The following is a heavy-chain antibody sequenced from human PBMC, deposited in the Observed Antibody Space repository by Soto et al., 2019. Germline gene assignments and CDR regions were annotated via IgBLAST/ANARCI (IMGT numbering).Heavy chain of an antibody. D-gene: IGHD6-13*01. V-gene: IGHV1-18*01. Sequence: ASVKVSCKASGGTFSTYSISWVRQAPGQGLEWMGWISAYNGNTNYAQKLQGRVTMTTDESTSTAYMELRSLRSDDTAVYYCAKGLVAAADTNDYYYGMDVWGQGTTVTVSS. J-gene: IGHJ6*01. CDR3: AKGLVAAADTNDYYYGMDV. CDR1: GGTFSTYS. CDR2: ISAYNGNT.